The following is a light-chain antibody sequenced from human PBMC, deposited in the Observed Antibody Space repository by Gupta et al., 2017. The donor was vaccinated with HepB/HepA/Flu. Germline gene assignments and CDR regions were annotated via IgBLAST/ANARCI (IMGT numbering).Light chain of an antibody. CDR2: AAS. CDR3: QQSYSTPRS. Sequence: DIQMTQSPSSLSASVGDRVTITCRASQSISSYLNWYQQKPGKAPKLLIYAASSLQSGVPSRFSGSGSGTDFTLTISSLQPEDFATYYCQQSYSTPRSFGQGTKQEIK. J-gene: IGKJ2*04. CDR1: QSISSY. V-gene: IGKV1-39*01.